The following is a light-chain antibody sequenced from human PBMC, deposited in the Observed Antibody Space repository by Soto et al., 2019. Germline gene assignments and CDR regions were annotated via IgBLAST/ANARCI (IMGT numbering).Light chain of an antibody. J-gene: IGKJ5*01. V-gene: IGKV3-15*01. CDR3: QQYENSPIT. CDR2: GAS. CDR1: QSININ. Sequence: EIGMTQSPATLSVSPGERATLSCRASQSININLAWYQQKPGQAPRLLIYGASTRATGLPARFSGSGSGTEFTLIISSLQSEDSAVYYCQQYENSPITFGQGTRLEN.